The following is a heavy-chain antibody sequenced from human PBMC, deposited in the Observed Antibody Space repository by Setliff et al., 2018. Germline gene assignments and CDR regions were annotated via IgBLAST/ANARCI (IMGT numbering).Heavy chain of an antibody. CDR3: ARVVGADGIGIDY. Sequence: PGESLKISCKDSGYIFTNYWIGWVRQMPGKGLEWMGIIYPGDSDTRYSPSFQDQVTISADKSITTAYLQWSSLKASDTAMYYCARVVGADGIGIDYWGQGTVVTVSS. J-gene: IGHJ4*02. V-gene: IGHV5-51*01. D-gene: IGHD2-15*01. CDR1: GYIFTNYW. CDR2: IYPGDSDT.